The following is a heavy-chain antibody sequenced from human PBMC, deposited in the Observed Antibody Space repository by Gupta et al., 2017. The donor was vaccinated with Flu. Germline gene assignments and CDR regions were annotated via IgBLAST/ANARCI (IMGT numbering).Heavy chain of an antibody. CDR3: ARGLFDGSSTRCFDD. V-gene: IGHV1-2*06. D-gene: IGHD2-2*01. CDR2: INPNSGGT. J-gene: IGHJ4*02. CDR1: GDTFIGYY. Sequence: QVQLVQSGAEVKKPGASVKVSCKASGDTFIGYYIHWVRQAPGQGLEWMGRINPNSGGTNYAQKWQGRVTVTRDTSSSAGYMELTRLKSDDKAVYYCARGLFDGSSTRCFDDWGQGTLVTVSS.